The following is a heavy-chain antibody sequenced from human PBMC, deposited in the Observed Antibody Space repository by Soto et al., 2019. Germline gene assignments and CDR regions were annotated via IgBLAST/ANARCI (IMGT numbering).Heavy chain of an antibody. CDR3: ARVPLALLWFGELPHYYYGMDV. J-gene: IGHJ6*02. Sequence: PSETLSLTCAVYGGSFSGYYWSWIRQPPGKGLEWIGEINHSGSTNYNPSLKSRVTISVDTSKNQFSLKLSSVTAADTAVYYCARVPLALLWFGELPHYYYGMDVWGQGTTVTVSS. D-gene: IGHD3-10*01. V-gene: IGHV4-34*01. CDR2: INHSGST. CDR1: GGSFSGYY.